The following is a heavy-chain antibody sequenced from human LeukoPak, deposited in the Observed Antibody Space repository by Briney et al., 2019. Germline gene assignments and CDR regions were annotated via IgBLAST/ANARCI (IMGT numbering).Heavy chain of an antibody. Sequence: PSETLTLTCTVSGGPISSGDYYWSWIRQPPGKGLEWIRYIYYSGSTYYNPSLKSRVTMSVDTSKNQFSLKLNSVTAADTAVYYCARRGAATQFDYWGQGTLVTVSS. CDR1: GGPISSGDYY. CDR2: IYYSGST. CDR3: ARRGAATQFDY. D-gene: IGHD1-26*01. V-gene: IGHV4-30-4*01. J-gene: IGHJ4*02.